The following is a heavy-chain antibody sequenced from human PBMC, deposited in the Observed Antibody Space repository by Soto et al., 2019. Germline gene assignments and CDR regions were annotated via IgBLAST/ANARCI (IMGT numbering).Heavy chain of an antibody. CDR3: ATNRVNGDWFDF. Sequence: PSETLSLTCDVSGASIRNGNWWNWVRQPPGKGLEWIGNINYRGDTNSNPSLKSRVTMSADESKNYFSLKLTTVTAADRAIYYCATNRVNGDWFDFWGQGILVTVSS. CDR1: GASIRNGNW. CDR2: INYRGDT. V-gene: IGHV4-4*02. J-gene: IGHJ5*01. D-gene: IGHD4-17*01.